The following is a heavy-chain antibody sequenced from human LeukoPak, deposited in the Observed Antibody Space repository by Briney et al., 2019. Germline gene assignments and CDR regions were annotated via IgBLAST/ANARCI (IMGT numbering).Heavy chain of an antibody. CDR2: ISSTSTSI. CDR1: GFTFSTHS. J-gene: IGHJ3*01. Sequence: GGSLRLSCAASGFTFSTHSMNWVRQAPGKGLEWVSSISSTSTSIYHADSVKGRFTISRDNTKNSLYLQMDSLRAEDTAVYYCARGFRAFDFWAQGTMVTVSS. CDR3: ARGFRAFDF. V-gene: IGHV3-21*01.